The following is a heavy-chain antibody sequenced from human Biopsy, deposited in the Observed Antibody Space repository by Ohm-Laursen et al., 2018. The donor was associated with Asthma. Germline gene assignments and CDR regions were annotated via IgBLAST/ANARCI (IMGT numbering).Heavy chain of an antibody. CDR3: AGFCSGGNCPDH. Sequence: PSETLSLTCTVSGVSIRSYYWTWIRQPPGKGLEWIGNIHYSGSTYSNPSLKSRVTISVDTSKKQISLRLSSVIAADTAVYHCAGFCSGGNCPDHWGQGTLVTVSS. CDR1: GVSIRSYY. D-gene: IGHD2-15*01. V-gene: IGHV4-59*01. J-gene: IGHJ4*02. CDR2: IHYSGST.